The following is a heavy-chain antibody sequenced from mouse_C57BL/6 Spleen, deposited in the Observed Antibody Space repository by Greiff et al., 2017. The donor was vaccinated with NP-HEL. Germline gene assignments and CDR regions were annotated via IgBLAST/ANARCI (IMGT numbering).Heavy chain of an antibody. V-gene: IGHV1-64*01. CDR2: IHPNSGST. CDR3: AKTGTSAYYFDY. Sequence: QVQLQQPGAELVKPGASVKLSCKASGYTFTSYWMHWVKQRPGQGLEWIGMIHPNSGSTNYNQKFKGKATLTVDTSSSTAYMQLSSLTSEDSAVYYCAKTGTSAYYFDYWGQGTTLTVSS. J-gene: IGHJ2*01. CDR1: GYTFTSYW. D-gene: IGHD4-1*01.